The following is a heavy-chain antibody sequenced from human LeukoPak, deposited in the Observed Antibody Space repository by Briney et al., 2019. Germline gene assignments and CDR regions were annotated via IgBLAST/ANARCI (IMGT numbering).Heavy chain of an antibody. J-gene: IGHJ6*02. CDR3: AKDPVPQLTPPYYYYGMDV. D-gene: IGHD4/OR15-4a*01. Sequence: GGSLRLSCAASGFTLSSYAMSWVRQAPGKGLEWVSAISGSGGSTYYADSVKGRFTISRDNSKNTLYLQMNSLRAEDTAVYYCAKDPVPQLTPPYYYYGMDVWGQGTTVTVSS. CDR1: GFTLSSYA. CDR2: ISGSGGST. V-gene: IGHV3-23*01.